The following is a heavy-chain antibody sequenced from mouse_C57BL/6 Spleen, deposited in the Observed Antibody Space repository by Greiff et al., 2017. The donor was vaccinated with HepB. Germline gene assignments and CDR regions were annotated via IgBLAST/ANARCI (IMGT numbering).Heavy chain of an antibody. CDR1: GFTFSSYA. CDR3: TRDGIYYDYLAWFAY. CDR2: ISSGGDYI. Sequence: EVHLVESGEGLVKPGGSLKLSCAASGFTFSSYAMSWVRQTPEKRLEWVAYISSGGDYIYYADTVKGRFTISRDNARNTLYLQMSSLKSEDTAMYYCTRDGIYYDYLAWFAYWGQGTLVTVSA. V-gene: IGHV5-9-1*02. J-gene: IGHJ3*01. D-gene: IGHD2-4*01.